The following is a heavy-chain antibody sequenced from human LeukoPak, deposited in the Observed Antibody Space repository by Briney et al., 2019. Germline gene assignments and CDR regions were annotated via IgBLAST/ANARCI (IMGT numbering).Heavy chain of an antibody. CDR1: GGSFSVYY. D-gene: IGHD4-23*01. CDR3: ARGRVTYDP. V-gene: IGHV4-34*01. J-gene: IGHJ5*02. CDR2: ITHNGST. Sequence: SETLSLTCAVYGGSFSVYYWSWIRQPPGKGLEWIGEITHNGSTNYNPSLKSRVTISVDTSMNQFSLKMRSVTAADTAVYYCARGRVTYDPWGQGTLVTVSS.